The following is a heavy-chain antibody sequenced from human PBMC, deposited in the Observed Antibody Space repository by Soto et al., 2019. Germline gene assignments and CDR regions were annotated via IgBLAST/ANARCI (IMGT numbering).Heavy chain of an antibody. V-gene: IGHV1-18*04. CDR2: VSAYTGHT. D-gene: IGHD4-17*01. Sequence: QVQLVQSEAELKKPGASVKVSCKASGYAFGGYAMSWVRQAPGQGLEWMGWVSAYTGHTDYAQKFQGRVSMTTDTSTSTAYMELGSLTPDDTAVYYCARPSGSYGDYAWYLPYWGQGTLVTVSS. J-gene: IGHJ4*02. CDR1: GYAFGGYA. CDR3: ARPSGSYGDYAWYLPY.